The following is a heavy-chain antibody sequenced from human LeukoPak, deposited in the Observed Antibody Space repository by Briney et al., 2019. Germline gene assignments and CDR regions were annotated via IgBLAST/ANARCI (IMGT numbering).Heavy chain of an antibody. J-gene: IGHJ5*02. Sequence: ASVKVSCKASGGTFSSYAISWVRQAPGQRLEWMGRIIPIFGIANYAQKFQGRVTITADKSTSTAYMELSSLRSEDTAVYYCARDWGVVVVAATGNWFDPWGQGTLVTVSS. CDR2: IIPIFGIA. D-gene: IGHD2-15*01. CDR3: ARDWGVVVVAATGNWFDP. V-gene: IGHV1-69*04. CDR1: GGTFSSYA.